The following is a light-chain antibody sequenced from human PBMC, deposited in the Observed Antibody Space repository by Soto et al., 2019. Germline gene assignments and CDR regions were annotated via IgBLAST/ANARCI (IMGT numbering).Light chain of an antibody. V-gene: IGKV3-20*01. Sequence: EIVMTQSPATLSVSPGERATLSCRASQSVSSNLAWYQQKPGQAPRLLIYGSSSRATDIPDRFSGSGSGTDFTLTISTLEPEDFAVYYCQQYGSSGTFGQGTKV. J-gene: IGKJ1*01. CDR1: QSVSSN. CDR3: QQYGSSGT. CDR2: GSS.